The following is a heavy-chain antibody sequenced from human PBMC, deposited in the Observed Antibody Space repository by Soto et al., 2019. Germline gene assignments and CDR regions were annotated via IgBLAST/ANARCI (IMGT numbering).Heavy chain of an antibody. CDR3: ARSPYYDILTGYALYGMDV. J-gene: IGHJ6*02. D-gene: IGHD3-9*01. CDR2: ISSSSSYT. CDR1: GFTFSDYY. V-gene: IGHV3-11*06. Sequence: PVGSLRLSCAASGFTFSDYYMSWIRQAPGKGLEWVSYISSSSSYTNYADFVKGRFTISRDNAKNSLYLQMNSLRAEDTAVYYCARSPYYDILTGYALYGMDVWGQGTTVTVSS.